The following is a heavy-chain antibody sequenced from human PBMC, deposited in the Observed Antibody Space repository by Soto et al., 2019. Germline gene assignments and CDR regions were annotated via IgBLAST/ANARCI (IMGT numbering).Heavy chain of an antibody. V-gene: IGHV5-51*01. Sequence: LGESLKISCKGSGYSFTSYWIAWVRQMPGKGLEWMGIIYPGDSDTRYSPSFQGQVTISLDKSLSTAYLQWSSLKASDTAMYYCARQDGAATYYFDYWGRGTLVTVSS. CDR3: ARQDGAATYYFDY. J-gene: IGHJ4*02. CDR2: IYPGDSDT. D-gene: IGHD1-26*01. CDR1: GYSFTSYW.